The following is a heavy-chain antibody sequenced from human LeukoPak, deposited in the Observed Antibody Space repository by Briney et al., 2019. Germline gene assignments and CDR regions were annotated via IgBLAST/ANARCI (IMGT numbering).Heavy chain of an antibody. CDR2: INHSGST. D-gene: IGHD3-22*01. J-gene: IGHJ4*02. CDR1: GGSFSGYY. V-gene: IGHV4-34*01. CDR3: ARGRGGYLGDY. Sequence: PSETLSLTCAVYGGSFSGYYWSWIRQPPGKGLEWIGEINHSGSTNYNPSLKSRVTISVDTSKNQFSLKLSSVTAADTAVYYCARGRGGYLGDYWGQGTLVNVSS.